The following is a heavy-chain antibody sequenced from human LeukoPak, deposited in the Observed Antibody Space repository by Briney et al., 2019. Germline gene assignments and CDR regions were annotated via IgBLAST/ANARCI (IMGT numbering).Heavy chain of an antibody. CDR1: GGSFSGYY. CDR3: ARGRFVWNQRVHNNWFDP. Sequence: SETLSLTCAVYGGSFSGYYWSWIRQPPGKGLEWIGEINHSGSTNYNPSLKSRVTISVDTSKNQFSLKLSSVTAADTAVYYCARGRFVWNQRVHNNWFDPWGQGTLVTVSS. CDR2: INHSGST. V-gene: IGHV4-34*01. J-gene: IGHJ5*02. D-gene: IGHD3-9*01.